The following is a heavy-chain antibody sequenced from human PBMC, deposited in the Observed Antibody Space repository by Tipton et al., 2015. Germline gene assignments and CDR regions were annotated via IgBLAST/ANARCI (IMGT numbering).Heavy chain of an antibody. J-gene: IGHJ4*02. V-gene: IGHV4-59*01. CDR3: ARARGRHGGLFDS. CDR2: IHYSGST. Sequence: LRLSCTVSGAFINSYYWSWIRQPPGKGLEWVGYIHYSGSTNYNPSLKSRVTISVDTSKTQFSLKMSSVTASDTAVYYCARARGRHGGLFDSWGQGILVTVSS. CDR1: GAFINSYY. D-gene: IGHD4-23*01.